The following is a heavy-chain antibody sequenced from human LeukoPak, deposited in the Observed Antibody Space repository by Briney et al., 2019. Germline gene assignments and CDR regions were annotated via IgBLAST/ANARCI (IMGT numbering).Heavy chain of an antibody. D-gene: IGHD4-11*01. V-gene: IGHV1-69*05. J-gene: IGHJ4*02. CDR1: GSTFSSYA. CDR3: ARDRPGNYGLDY. Sequence: SVKVSCKASGSTFSSYAISWVRQAPGQGLEWMGGIIPIFGTANYAQKFQGRVTITTDESTSTAYMELSSLRSEDTAVYYCARDRPGNYGLDYWGQGTLVTVSS. CDR2: IIPIFGTA.